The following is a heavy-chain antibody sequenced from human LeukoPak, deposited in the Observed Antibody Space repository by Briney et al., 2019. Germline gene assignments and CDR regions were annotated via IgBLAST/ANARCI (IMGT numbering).Heavy chain of an antibody. CDR3: ARADRLDGGPYLIGP. D-gene: IGHD2-21*01. CDR1: GYSFTDYY. CDR2: INPNSGGT. J-gene: IGHJ5*02. V-gene: IGHV1-2*02. Sequence: GASVKVSCKTSGYSFTDYYMHWVRQAPGQGLEWMGWINPNSGGTSSAQKFQGRVTMTRDTSITTVYMEVSWLTSDDPAIYYCARADRLDGGPYLIGPWGQGTLVTVYS.